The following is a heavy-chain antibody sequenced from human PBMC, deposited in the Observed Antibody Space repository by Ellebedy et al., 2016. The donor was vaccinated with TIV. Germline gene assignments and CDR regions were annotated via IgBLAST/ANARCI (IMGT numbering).Heavy chain of an antibody. D-gene: IGHD1-26*01. V-gene: IGHV4-4*07. CDR2: ISSSGST. J-gene: IGHJ4*02. Sequence: MPGGSLRLSCTVSGGSISSYYWSWMRQPAGEGLEWIGRISSSGSTYYNPSLKSRATMSIDTSKNQFSLKLSSATAADTAVYYCARDTTQVGATEFWGQGTLVTVSS. CDR3: ARDTTQVGATEF. CDR1: GGSISSYY.